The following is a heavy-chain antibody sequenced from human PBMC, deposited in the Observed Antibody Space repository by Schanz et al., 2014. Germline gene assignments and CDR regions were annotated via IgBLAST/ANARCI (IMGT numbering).Heavy chain of an antibody. CDR2: LLSSERA. CDR1: GGSISRPY. D-gene: IGHD5-18*01. CDR3: ATIPRGNIYGYFDY. J-gene: IGHJ4*02. Sequence: QVQLQESGPGLVKPSETLSLTCTVSGGSISRPYWSWVRQAPGEGLEWIAYLLSSERAKYNPSLDSRSTLSLDTSKSQFSLHLRYVTAADTAVYYCATIPRGNIYGYFDYWGQGSLVTVSS. V-gene: IGHV4-59*11.